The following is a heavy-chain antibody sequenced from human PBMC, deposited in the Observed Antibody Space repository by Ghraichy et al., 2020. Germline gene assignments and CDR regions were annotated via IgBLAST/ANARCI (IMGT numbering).Heavy chain of an antibody. D-gene: IGHD1-26*01. J-gene: IGHJ4*02. CDR3: AKDGGDSGSYYFDY. CDR1: GFTFSSYG. Sequence: GGSLRLSCAASGFTFSSYGMHWVRQAPGKGLEWVAVISYDGSNKYYADSVKGRFTISRDNSKNTLYLQMNSLRAEDTAVYYCAKDGGDSGSYYFDYWGQGTLVTVSS. CDR2: ISYDGSNK. V-gene: IGHV3-30*18.